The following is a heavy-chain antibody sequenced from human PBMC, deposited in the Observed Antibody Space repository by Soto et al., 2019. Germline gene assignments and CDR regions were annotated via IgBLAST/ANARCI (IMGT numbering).Heavy chain of an antibody. CDR2: IIPILGIA. CDR3: AREGGDCSGGSCYSNWFDP. V-gene: IGHV1-69*04. Sequence: SVKVSCKASGGTFSSYTISWVRQAPGQGLEWMGRIIPILGIANYAQKFQGRVTITADKSTSTAYMELSSLRSEDTAVYYCAREGGDCSGGSCYSNWFDPWGQGTLVTVSS. J-gene: IGHJ5*02. CDR1: GGTFSSYT. D-gene: IGHD2-15*01.